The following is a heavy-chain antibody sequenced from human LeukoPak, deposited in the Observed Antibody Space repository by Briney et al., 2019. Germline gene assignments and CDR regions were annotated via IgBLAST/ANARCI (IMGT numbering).Heavy chain of an antibody. CDR1: GFTFSDYY. D-gene: IGHD3-22*01. Sequence: GGSLRLSCAASGFTFSDYYMSWIRQAPGKGLEWVSYFSSSGSTIYYADSVKGRFTISRDNAKNSLYLQMNSLRAEDTAVYYCARGRDNSSGYYYVGYAFDIWGQGTMVTVSS. CDR3: ARGRDNSSGYYYVGYAFDI. CDR2: FSSSGSTI. V-gene: IGHV3-11*01. J-gene: IGHJ3*02.